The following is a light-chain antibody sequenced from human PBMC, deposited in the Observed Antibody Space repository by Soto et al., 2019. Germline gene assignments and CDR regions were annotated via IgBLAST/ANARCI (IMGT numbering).Light chain of an antibody. V-gene: IGLV2-23*02. Sequence: SVLTQPASLSGSPGQSITISCTGTSKYVGSYNLVSWYQQHPGKAPKLMIYEVSKRPSGVSNRFSGSKSGNTASLTISGLQAEDEADYYCCSYAGSSTYVFGTGTKVTVL. J-gene: IGLJ1*01. CDR3: CSYAGSSTYV. CDR2: EVS. CDR1: SKYVGSYNL.